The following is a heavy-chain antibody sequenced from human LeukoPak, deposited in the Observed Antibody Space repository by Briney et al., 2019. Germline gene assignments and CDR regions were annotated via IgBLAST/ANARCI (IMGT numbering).Heavy chain of an antibody. CDR3: ARDIYSSSWYPSGLFDY. J-gene: IGHJ4*02. V-gene: IGHV1-18*01. CDR1: GYTFTSYG. D-gene: IGHD6-13*01. CDR2: ISAYNGNT. Sequence: ASVKVSCSASGYTFTSYGISRVRQAPGQGLEWVGLISAYNGNTNYAQNLQGRVTMTTDTSTSTAYMVLRSLRSDDTAVDYCARDIYSSSWYPSGLFDYWGQGTLVTVSS.